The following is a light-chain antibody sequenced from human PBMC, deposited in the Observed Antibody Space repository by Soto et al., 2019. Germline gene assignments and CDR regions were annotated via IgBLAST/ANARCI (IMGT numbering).Light chain of an antibody. CDR1: QGIRND. Sequence: DIQMTQSPSSVGDRVTITCRASQGIRNDLGWYQQKPGKAPKRLIYAASSLQSGVPSRFSGSGSGTEFTLTISSLQPEDFATYYCLQHNCYPYTFGQGTKLEIK. J-gene: IGKJ2*01. CDR2: AAS. V-gene: IGKV1-17*01. CDR3: LQHNCYPYT.